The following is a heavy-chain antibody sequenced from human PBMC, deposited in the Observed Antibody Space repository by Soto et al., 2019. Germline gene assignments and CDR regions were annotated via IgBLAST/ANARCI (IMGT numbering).Heavy chain of an antibody. CDR1: GGSISSGGYY. J-gene: IGHJ5*02. Sequence: QVQLQESGPGLVKPSQTLSLTCTVSGGSISSGGYYWSWTRQHPGKDLEWIGYIYNSGSTYYNPPPQRRVTISADTSKNQFPLKLSSVTAADTAVYYCARDPAPWGQGTLVTVSS. CDR3: ARDPAP. V-gene: IGHV4-31*03. CDR2: IYNSGST.